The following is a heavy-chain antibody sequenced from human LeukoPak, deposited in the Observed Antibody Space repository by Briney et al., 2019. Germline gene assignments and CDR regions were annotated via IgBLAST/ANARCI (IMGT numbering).Heavy chain of an antibody. V-gene: IGHV4-34*01. CDR1: AGSFSGYY. J-gene: IGHJ4*02. Sequence: PSETLSLTCAVYAGSFSGYYWSWIRQPPGKGLEWIGEINHSGSTNYNPSLKSRVTISVDTSKNQFSLKLSSVTAADTAVYYCARAPARIAAAGYWGQGTLVTVSS. D-gene: IGHD6-13*01. CDR2: INHSGST. CDR3: ARAPARIAAAGY.